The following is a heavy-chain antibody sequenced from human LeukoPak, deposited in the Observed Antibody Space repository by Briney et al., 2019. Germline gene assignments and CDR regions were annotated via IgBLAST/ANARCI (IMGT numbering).Heavy chain of an antibody. CDR3: ARDGVVRGFSY. CDR2: IYDSGST. CDR1: GGSIRSSYYY. D-gene: IGHD3-10*01. V-gene: IGHV4-39*02. Sequence: SETLSLTCTVSGGSIRSSYYYWGWIRQPPGKGLEWVGSIYDSGSTYYNPSLKSRVTISVDTSKNQFPLKLNSVTAADTAVYYCARDGVVRGFSYWGQGTLVTVSS. J-gene: IGHJ4*02.